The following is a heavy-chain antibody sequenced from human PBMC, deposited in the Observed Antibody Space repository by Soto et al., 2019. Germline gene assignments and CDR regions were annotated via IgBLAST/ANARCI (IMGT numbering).Heavy chain of an antibody. J-gene: IGHJ6*02. Sequence: PSETLSLTCTVSGGSLNSYSWNWIRQPAGKALEWIGRIYTSGGTNYNPSLRSRLTLSIDTSKNQFSLKGGSATAADTVVYYCASSSLYGRDVWGQGPTVAVSS. CDR2: IYTSGGT. V-gene: IGHV4-4*07. CDR3: ASSSLYGRDV. CDR1: GGSLNSYS.